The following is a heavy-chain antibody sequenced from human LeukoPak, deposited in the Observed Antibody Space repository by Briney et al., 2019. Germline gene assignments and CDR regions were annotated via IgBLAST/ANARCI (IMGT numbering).Heavy chain of an antibody. J-gene: IGHJ4*02. D-gene: IGHD3-16*01. CDR2: INHSGST. CDR1: GGSFSGYY. Sequence: PSETLSLTCSVYGGSFSGYYWSWIRQPPGKGLEWIGEINHSGSTNYNPSLKSRVTISVETSKNQFSLKLSSVTAADTAVYYCARGDEMITFGGALFDYWGQGTLVSVSS. CDR3: ARGDEMITFGGALFDY. V-gene: IGHV4-34*01.